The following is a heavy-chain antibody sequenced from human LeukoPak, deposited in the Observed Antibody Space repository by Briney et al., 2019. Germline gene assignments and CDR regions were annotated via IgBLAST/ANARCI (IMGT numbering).Heavy chain of an antibody. J-gene: IGHJ3*02. CDR3: AKAPYYYGSGTVNAFDI. CDR1: GGSFSGYY. D-gene: IGHD3-10*01. CDR2: INHSGST. Sequence: SSETLSLTCAVYGGSFSGYYWSWIRQPPGKGLEWIGEINHSGSTNYNPSLKSRVPISVTTSKNQFFLKLSSVTAADTAVYYCAKAPYYYGSGTVNAFDIWGQGTMVTVSS. V-gene: IGHV4-34*01.